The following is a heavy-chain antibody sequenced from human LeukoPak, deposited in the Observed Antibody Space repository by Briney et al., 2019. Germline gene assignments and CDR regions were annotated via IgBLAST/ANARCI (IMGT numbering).Heavy chain of an antibody. D-gene: IGHD1-26*01. J-gene: IGHJ4*02. Sequence: GGSLGLSCAASGFTFSSYAMSWVRQAPGKGPEWVSAISGSGGSTYYADSVKGRFTISRDNSKNTLYLQMNSLRAEDTAVYYCAKADRWAYYYFDYWGQGTLVTVSS. CDR2: ISGSGGST. CDR3: AKADRWAYYYFDY. CDR1: GFTFSSYA. V-gene: IGHV3-23*01.